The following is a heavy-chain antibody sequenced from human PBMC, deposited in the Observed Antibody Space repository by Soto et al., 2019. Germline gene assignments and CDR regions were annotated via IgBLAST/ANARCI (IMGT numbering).Heavy chain of an antibody. CDR3: ASVANSGYHFEPFAI. J-gene: IGHJ3*02. Sequence: GESLKISCKGSGYSFTSYWIGWVRQMPGKGLEWMGIIYPGDSDTRYSPSFQGQVTISADKSISTAYLQWSSLKASDTAMYYCASVANSGYHFEPFAIWGQGTMVIVSS. CDR1: GYSFTSYW. V-gene: IGHV5-51*01. CDR2: IYPGDSDT. D-gene: IGHD5-12*01.